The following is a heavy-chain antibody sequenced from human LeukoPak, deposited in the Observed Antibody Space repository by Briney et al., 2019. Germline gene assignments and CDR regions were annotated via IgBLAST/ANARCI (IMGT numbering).Heavy chain of an antibody. J-gene: IGHJ5*02. V-gene: IGHV4-34*01. D-gene: IGHD4-17*01. CDR2: INHSGST. Sequence: SETLSLTCAVYGGSFSGYYWSWIRQPPGKGLEWIGEINHSGSTNYNPSLKSRVTISQDTSKNQFSLNLNSVTAADTAMYYCARHWAVTSTGDWFDPLGQGTLVTVSS. CDR1: GGSFSGYY. CDR3: ARHWAVTSTGDWFDP.